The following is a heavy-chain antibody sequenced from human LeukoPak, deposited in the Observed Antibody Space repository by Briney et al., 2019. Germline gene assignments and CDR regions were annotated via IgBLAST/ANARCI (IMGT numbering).Heavy chain of an antibody. Sequence: GASVKVSCKASGYTFTGYYMHWVRQAPGQGLEWMGRIDPNSGGTNYAQKFQGRVTMTRDTSISKASMELSGLRAEDTAVYYRARDSHDSSGYCLDYWGQGTLVTVSS. CDR3: ARDSHDSSGYCLDY. V-gene: IGHV1-2*06. J-gene: IGHJ4*02. CDR1: GYTFTGYY. CDR2: IDPNSGGT. D-gene: IGHD3-22*01.